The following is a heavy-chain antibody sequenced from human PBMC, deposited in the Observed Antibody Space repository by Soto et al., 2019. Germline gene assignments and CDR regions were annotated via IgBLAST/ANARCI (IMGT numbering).Heavy chain of an antibody. V-gene: IGHV4-39*01. CDR3: GRLEGLATIAYYFDY. CDR1: GGSVSSSSYY. Sequence: QLQLQESGPGLVKPSETLSLTCTVSGGSVSSSSYYWGWVRQPPGKGLEWIGSEYYSGSTYYTPSPESRVTITVDKSQNQFSVTLVSLSAADTAGYSCGRLEGLATIAYYFDYWGQGALVTVSS. D-gene: IGHD3-9*01. J-gene: IGHJ4*02. CDR2: EYYSGST.